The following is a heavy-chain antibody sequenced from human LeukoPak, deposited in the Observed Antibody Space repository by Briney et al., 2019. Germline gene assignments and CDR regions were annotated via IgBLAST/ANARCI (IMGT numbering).Heavy chain of an antibody. D-gene: IGHD4-17*01. CDR2: ISYDGSNK. J-gene: IGHJ3*02. CDR1: GFTFSGYA. Sequence: GGSLRLSCAASGFTFSGYAMHWVRQAPGKGLEWVAVISYDGSNKYYADSVKGRFTISRDNSKNTLYLQMNSLRAEDTAVYYCARAATVTMSAFDIWGQGTMVTVSS. CDR3: ARAATVTMSAFDI. V-gene: IGHV3-30-3*01.